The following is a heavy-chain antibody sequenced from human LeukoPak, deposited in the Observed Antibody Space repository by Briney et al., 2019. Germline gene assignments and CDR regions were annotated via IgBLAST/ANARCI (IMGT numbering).Heavy chain of an antibody. CDR2: IYTSGST. D-gene: IGHD1-26*01. Sequence: SETLSLTCTVSGGSISSYYWSWIRQPAGKGLEWIGRIYTSGSTNYNPSLKSRVTMSVDTSKNQFSLKLRSGTAADTAVYYCAREQVGATIYYFDYWGQGTLVTVSS. J-gene: IGHJ4*02. CDR3: AREQVGATIYYFDY. V-gene: IGHV4-4*07. CDR1: GGSISSYY.